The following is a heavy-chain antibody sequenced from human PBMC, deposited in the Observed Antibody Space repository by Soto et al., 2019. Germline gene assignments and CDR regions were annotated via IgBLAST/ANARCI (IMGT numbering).Heavy chain of an antibody. CDR1: GYTFTSYD. J-gene: IGHJ4*02. V-gene: IGHV1-8*01. Sequence: GASVKVSCKASGYTFTSYDINWVRQATGQGLEWMGWMNPNSGNTGYAQKFQGRVTMTRNTSISTAYMELSSLRSEDTAVYYCARVNTEFYDFWCGLECWGQGALVNVAS. CDR2: MNPNSGNT. D-gene: IGHD3-3*01. CDR3: ARVNTEFYDFWCGLEC.